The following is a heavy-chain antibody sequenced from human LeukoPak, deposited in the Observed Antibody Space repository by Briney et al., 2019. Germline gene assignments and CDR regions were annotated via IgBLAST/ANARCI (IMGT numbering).Heavy chain of an antibody. V-gene: IGHV4-34*01. CDR1: GGSFSGYY. Sequence: SETLSLTCAVYGGSFSGYYWSWIRQPPGKGLEWIGEINHSGSTNYNPSLKSRVTISVDTSKNQFSLKLSSVTAADTAVYYCARGGYDILTGLDAFDIWGQGTMVTVSS. CDR2: INHSGST. J-gene: IGHJ3*02. D-gene: IGHD3-9*01. CDR3: ARGGYDILTGLDAFDI.